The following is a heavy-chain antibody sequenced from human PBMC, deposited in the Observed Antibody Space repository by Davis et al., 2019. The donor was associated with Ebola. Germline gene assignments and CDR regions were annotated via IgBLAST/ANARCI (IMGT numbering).Heavy chain of an antibody. CDR3: ARGWLRTGLDI. Sequence: HSQTLSLTCAISGDSVSGSSGAWNWIRQSPSRGLEWLGRTYYSSKWYNDYAASVKSRITVNPDTSKNQFSLLLNSVTPEDTAIYYCARGWLRTGLDIWGQGTMVIVSS. CDR1: GDSVSGSSGA. CDR2: TYYSSKWYN. D-gene: IGHD5-24*01. J-gene: IGHJ3*02. V-gene: IGHV6-1*01.